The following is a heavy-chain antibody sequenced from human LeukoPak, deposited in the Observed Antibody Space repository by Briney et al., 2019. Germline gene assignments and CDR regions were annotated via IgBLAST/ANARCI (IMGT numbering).Heavy chain of an antibody. J-gene: IGHJ4*02. CDR3: AREKRCSSTSCYGIDY. Sequence: SETLSLTCTVSGGSISSYYWSWIRQPAGKGLEWIGRIYTSGSTNYNPSLKSRVTMSVDTSKHQFSLKLSSVTAADTAVYYCAREKRCSSTSCYGIDYWAQGTLVTVSS. CDR2: IYTSGST. CDR1: GGSISSYY. V-gene: IGHV4-4*07. D-gene: IGHD2-2*01.